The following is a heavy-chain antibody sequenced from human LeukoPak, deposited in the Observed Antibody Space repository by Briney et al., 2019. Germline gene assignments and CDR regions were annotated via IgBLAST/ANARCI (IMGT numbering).Heavy chain of an antibody. CDR2: FDPEDGET. CDR1: GYTLTELS. D-gene: IGHD1-20*01. J-gene: IGHJ6*02. CDR3: ARVPQPLITGTTDYYYGMDV. V-gene: IGHV1-24*01. Sequence: ASVKVSCKVSGYTLTELSMHWVRQAPGKGLEWMGGFDPEDGETIYAQKFQGRVTMTEDTSTDTAYMELSSLRSEDTAVYYCARVPQPLITGTTDYYYGMDVWGQGTTVTVSS.